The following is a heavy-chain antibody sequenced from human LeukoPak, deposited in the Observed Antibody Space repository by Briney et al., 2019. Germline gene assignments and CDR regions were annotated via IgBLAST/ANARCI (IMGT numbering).Heavy chain of an antibody. V-gene: IGHV4-61*09. CDR3: ARDADCNGGICFGTSWFDP. Sequence: PSETLSLTCSVSGDSISSGPYYWSWIRQPAGKALEWIGYIYTGGDTKYNPSLRSRVTISIDKSKNEFSLRLTSVTAADTAVYFCARDADCNGGICFGTSWFDPWGQGTQVTVSP. J-gene: IGHJ5*02. D-gene: IGHD2-21*01. CDR2: IYTGGDT. CDR1: GDSISSGPYY.